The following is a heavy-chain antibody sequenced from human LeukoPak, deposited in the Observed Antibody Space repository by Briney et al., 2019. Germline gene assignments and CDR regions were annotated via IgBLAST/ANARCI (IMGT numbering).Heavy chain of an antibody. Sequence: SGGSVTLSCAAFGFTLSNYAMCWVRQAPGKGLEWVASVSDNARNTYYADSVQGWFTISRDNSIDMVNLQMNRQRADDASTYYCAKANSPMGPTHAFEIWGRGNMVTVSA. J-gene: IGHJ3*02. CDR1: GFTLSNYA. D-gene: IGHD2/OR15-2a*01. CDR2: VSDNARNT. CDR3: AKANSPMGPTHAFEI. V-gene: IGHV3-23*01.